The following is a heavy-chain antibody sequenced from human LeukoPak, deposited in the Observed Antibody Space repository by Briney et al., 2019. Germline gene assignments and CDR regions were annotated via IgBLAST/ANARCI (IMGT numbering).Heavy chain of an antibody. Sequence: GGSLRLSCAASGFTFSSYWMSWVRQAPGKALEWVANIKQDGSEKYYVDSVKGRFTISRDNAKNSLYLQMNSLRAEDTAVYYCARSEMVVVVPAAIGEFDYWGQGTLVTVSS. J-gene: IGHJ4*02. CDR3: ARSEMVVVVPAAIGEFDY. CDR2: IKQDGSEK. V-gene: IGHV3-7*01. D-gene: IGHD2-2*01. CDR1: GFTFSSYW.